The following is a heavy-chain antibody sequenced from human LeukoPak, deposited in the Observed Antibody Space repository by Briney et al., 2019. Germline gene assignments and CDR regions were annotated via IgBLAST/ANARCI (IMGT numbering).Heavy chain of an antibody. CDR3: ARRPGEYGGNGFDN. D-gene: IGHD4-23*01. CDR1: GGSISSGGYY. J-gene: IGHJ4*02. V-gene: IGHV4-31*03. CDR2: IYYSGST. Sequence: SETLSLTCTVSGGSISSGGYYWSWIRQHPGKGLEWIGYIYYSGSTYYNPSLKSRVTISVDTSKNQFSLKLSSVTAADTAVYYCARRPGEYGGNGFDNWGQGTLVTVSS.